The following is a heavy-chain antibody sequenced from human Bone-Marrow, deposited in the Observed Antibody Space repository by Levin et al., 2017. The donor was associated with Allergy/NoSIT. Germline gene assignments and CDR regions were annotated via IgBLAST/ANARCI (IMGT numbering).Heavy chain of an antibody. CDR1: GFTFSSYG. CDR2: IWYDGSNK. D-gene: IGHD2-8*02. V-gene: IGHV3-33*01. CDR3: ARGVVGWRYSGCDY. Sequence: GGSLRLSCAASGFTFSSYGMHWVRQAPGKGLEWVAVIWYDGSNKYYADSVKGRFTISRDNSKNTLYLQMNSLRAEDTAVYYCARGVVGWRYSGCDYWGQGTLVTVSS. J-gene: IGHJ4*02.